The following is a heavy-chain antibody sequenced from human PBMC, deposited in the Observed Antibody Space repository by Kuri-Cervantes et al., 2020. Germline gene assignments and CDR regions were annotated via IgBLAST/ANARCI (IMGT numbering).Heavy chain of an antibody. J-gene: IGHJ3*02. CDR1: GFTFSSYA. V-gene: IGHV3-11*01. CDR3: ARGGQQLFAFDI. D-gene: IGHD6-13*01. Sequence: GGSLRLSCAASGFTFSSYAMSWIRQAPGKGLEWVSYISSSGSTIYYADSVKGRFTISRDNSKNTLYLQMNSLRAEDTAVYYCARGGQQLFAFDIWGQGTMVTVSS. CDR2: ISSSGSTI.